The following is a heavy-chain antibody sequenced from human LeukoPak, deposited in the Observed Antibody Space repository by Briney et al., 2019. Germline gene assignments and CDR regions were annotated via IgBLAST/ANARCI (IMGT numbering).Heavy chain of an antibody. CDR1: GFTFSTYA. D-gene: IGHD2-15*01. V-gene: IGHV3-64*01. CDR2: ISSNGGST. Sequence: GSLRLSFAASGFTFSTYAIHWVRQAPGKGLEYVSAISSNGGSTYYANSVKGRFTVSRDNSKNTLYLQMGSLRAEDMAVYYCARACSGGSCYDDAFDIWGQGTMVTVSS. CDR3: ARACSGGSCYDDAFDI. J-gene: IGHJ3*02.